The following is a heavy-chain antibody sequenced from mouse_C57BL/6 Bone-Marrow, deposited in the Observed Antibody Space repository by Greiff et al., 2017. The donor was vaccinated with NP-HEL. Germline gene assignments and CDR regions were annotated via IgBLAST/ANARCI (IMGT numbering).Heavy chain of an antibody. Sequence: EVKLQESGPGLVKPSQSLSLTCSVTGYSITSGYYWNWIRQFPGNKLEWMGYISYDGSNNYNPSLKNRISITRDTSKNQFFLKLNSVTTEDTATYYCAREYDGYYLYYFDYWGQGTTLTVSA. CDR3: AREYDGYYLYYFDY. CDR1: GYSITSGYY. J-gene: IGHJ2*01. V-gene: IGHV3-6*01. D-gene: IGHD2-3*01. CDR2: ISYDGSN.